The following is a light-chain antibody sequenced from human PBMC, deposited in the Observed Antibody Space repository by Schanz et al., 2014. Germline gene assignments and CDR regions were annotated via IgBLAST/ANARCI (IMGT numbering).Light chain of an antibody. V-gene: IGKV3D-20*02. J-gene: IGKJ4*01. CDR3: QQRSNWQAIT. CDR1: QSVTNSY. CDR2: GAS. Sequence: ETVLTQSPGTLSLSPGERATLSCRASQSVTNSYLAWYQQKPGQAPKLLIYGASNRATGIPVRFSGSGSGTDFTLTISGLEPEDFAVYYCQQRSNWQAITFGGGTKVEIK.